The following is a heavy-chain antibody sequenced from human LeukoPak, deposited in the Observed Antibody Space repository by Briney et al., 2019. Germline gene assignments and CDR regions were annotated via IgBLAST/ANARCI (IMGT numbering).Heavy chain of an antibody. Sequence: SETLSLTCTVSGGSISSGDFYWSWIRQPPGKGLEWIGYIFYSGSTYYPPSLKGRVTTSVDTSKNQFSLKLSSVTAADTPVYYCATQSSSSSYFDYWGQGTLVTVSS. CDR3: ATQSSSSSYFDY. CDR2: IFYSGST. D-gene: IGHD6-6*01. CDR1: GGSISSGDFY. V-gene: IGHV4-30-4*08. J-gene: IGHJ4*02.